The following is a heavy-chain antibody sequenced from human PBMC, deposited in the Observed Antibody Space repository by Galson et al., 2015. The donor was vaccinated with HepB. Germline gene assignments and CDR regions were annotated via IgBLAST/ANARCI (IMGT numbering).Heavy chain of an antibody. CDR3: ARQPYINGWLYWYFDV. CDR1: GGSIRSTSDS. V-gene: IGHV4-39*01. J-gene: IGHJ2*01. Sequence: SETLSLTCTVSGGSIRSTSDSWVWLRQTPGTGMEWIGSIHSPGRTFYNPALKRRVTTSVVASKNEVSLKVRSMTAADTGAYFCARQPYINGWLYWYFDVWGRGTLVTVSS. D-gene: IGHD6-19*01. CDR2: IHSPGRT.